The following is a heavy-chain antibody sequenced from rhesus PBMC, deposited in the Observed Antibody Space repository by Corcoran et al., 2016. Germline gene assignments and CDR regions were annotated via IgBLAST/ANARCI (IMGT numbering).Heavy chain of an antibody. CDR2: ISSDGSST. J-gene: IGHJ4*01. Sequence: EVQLVESGGGLVQPGGSLRLSCAASGFTFSSYWMYWVRQAPGKGLEWVSRISSDGSSTRYADSVEGRFTISRENANNSLYLQMNSLRAEDTAVYYCAKAIAANIFDYWGQGVLVTVSS. V-gene: IGHV3-119*01. D-gene: IGHD6-13*01. CDR3: AKAIAANIFDY. CDR1: GFTFSSYW.